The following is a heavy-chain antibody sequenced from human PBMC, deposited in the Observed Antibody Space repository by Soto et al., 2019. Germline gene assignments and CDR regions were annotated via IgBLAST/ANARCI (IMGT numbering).Heavy chain of an antibody. J-gene: IGHJ4*02. Sequence: GGSLRLSCAASGFTFSSYAMSWVRQAPGKGLEWVSAISGSGGSTYYADSVKGRFTISRNNSKKTLYLQMNSLRAEDTAVYYCAKAPYDFPGGYYFDYWGQGTLVTVSS. CDR2: ISGSGGST. D-gene: IGHD3-22*01. CDR3: AKAPYDFPGGYYFDY. CDR1: GFTFSSYA. V-gene: IGHV3-23*01.